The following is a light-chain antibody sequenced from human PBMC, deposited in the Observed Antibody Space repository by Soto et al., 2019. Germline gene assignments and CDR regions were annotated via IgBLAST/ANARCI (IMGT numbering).Light chain of an antibody. V-gene: IGKV3-11*01. CDR3: QQRSNWART. CDR1: QNISNY. Sequence: IVLTQSPATLSLSPGKRATLSCRASQNISNYLIWYQQKPGQAPRLLIYDVSNRDTGIPARFSGSGSWTDFTLAISRLQPEDFEVYYCQQRSNWARTFGEGTKVDIK. CDR2: DVS. J-gene: IGKJ1*01.